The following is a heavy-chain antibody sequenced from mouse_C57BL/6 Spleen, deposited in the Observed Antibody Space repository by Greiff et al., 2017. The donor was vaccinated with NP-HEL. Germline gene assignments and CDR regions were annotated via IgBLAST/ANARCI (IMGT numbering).Heavy chain of an antibody. CDR2: IDPNSGGT. Sequence: VQLQQPGAELVKPGASVKLSCKASGYTFTSYWMPWVKQRPGRGLEWIGRIDPNSGGTKYTEKFKSKATLTVDKPSSTAYMQLSSVTAEDSAGYCCAREVGLRRGFDYWGQGTTLTVSS. CDR3: AREVGLRRGFDY. J-gene: IGHJ2*01. D-gene: IGHD2-4*01. CDR1: GYTFTSYW. V-gene: IGHV1-72*01.